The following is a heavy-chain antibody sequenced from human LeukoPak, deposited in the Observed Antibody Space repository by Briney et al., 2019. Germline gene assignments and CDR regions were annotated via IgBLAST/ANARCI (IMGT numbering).Heavy chain of an antibody. Sequence: SETLSLTCTVSGGSISSYYWSWIRQPPGKGLEGMGYIYYSGSTNYNPSLKSRVTISVETSKNQFSVKLSSVPAGDTAGCFCAGAPSLFGPRYYSYCMDVWGQGTTVTVSS. D-gene: IGHD3-16*01. V-gene: IGHV4-59*01. CDR2: IYYSGST. CDR3: AGAPSLFGPRYYSYCMDV. CDR1: GGSISSYY. J-gene: IGHJ6*02.